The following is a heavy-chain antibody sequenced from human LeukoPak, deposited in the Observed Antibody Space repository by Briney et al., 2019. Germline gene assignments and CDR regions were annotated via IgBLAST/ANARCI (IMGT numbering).Heavy chain of an antibody. J-gene: IGHJ4*02. D-gene: IGHD6-19*01. Sequence: GGSLRLSCAASGLTFSSYAMSWVRQAPGKGLEWVSAISGSGGSIYYADSVKGRFTISRDDSKNTLYLQMNSLRAEDTAVYYCAKRESSGWYSDWGQGTLVTVSS. CDR2: ISGSGGSI. CDR1: GLTFSSYA. CDR3: AKRESSGWYSD. V-gene: IGHV3-23*01.